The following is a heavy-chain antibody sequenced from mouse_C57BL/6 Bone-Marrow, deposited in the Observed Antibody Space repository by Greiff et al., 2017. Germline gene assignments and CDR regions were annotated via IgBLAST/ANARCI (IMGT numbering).Heavy chain of an antibody. J-gene: IGHJ3*01. V-gene: IGHV3-6*01. Sequence: EVKLMESGPGLVKPSQSLSLTCSVTGYSITSGYYWNWIRQFPGNKLEWMGYISSDGSTNYNQSLKNRISITVDTSKNQFFLMLHAGPTAETATYYCASHIWAWFAYWGQGTLVTVSA. CDR3: ASHIWAWFAY. CDR2: ISSDGST. D-gene: IGHD4-1*01. CDR1: GYSITSGYY.